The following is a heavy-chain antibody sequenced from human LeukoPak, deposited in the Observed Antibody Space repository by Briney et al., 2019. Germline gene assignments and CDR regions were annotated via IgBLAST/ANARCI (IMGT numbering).Heavy chain of an antibody. CDR3: ARDLLLWFGEGAFDI. CDR1: GYSISSGYY. V-gene: IGHV4-38-2*02. CDR2: IYHSGST. J-gene: IGHJ3*02. D-gene: IGHD3-10*01. Sequence: SETLSLTCTASGYSISSGYYWGWIRHPPGKGLEWIGSIYHSGSTYYNPSLKSRVTISVDTSKNQFSLKLSSVTAADTAVYYCARDLLLWFGEGAFDIWGQGTMVTVSS.